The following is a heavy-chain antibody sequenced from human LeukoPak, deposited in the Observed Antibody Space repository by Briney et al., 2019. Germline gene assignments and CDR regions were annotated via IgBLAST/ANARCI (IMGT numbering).Heavy chain of an antibody. CDR3: AKQEIGTTWSVGY. Sequence: GGSLRLSCAASGFTFSGYGMHWVRQAPGKGREWVTVISFDASLEYYADSVKSRFTISRDNSKNALYLQMNSLKPEDTAVYYCAKQEIGTTWSVGYWGQGTLVTVSS. V-gene: IGHV3-30*18. CDR2: ISFDASLE. D-gene: IGHD1-7*01. CDR1: GFTFSGYG. J-gene: IGHJ4*02.